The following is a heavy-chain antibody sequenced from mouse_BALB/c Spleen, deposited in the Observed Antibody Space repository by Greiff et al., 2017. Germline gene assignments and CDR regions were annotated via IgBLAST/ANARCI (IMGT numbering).Heavy chain of an antibody. V-gene: IGHV1S81*02. Sequence: VQLQQPGAELVKPGASVKLSCKASGYTFTSYWMHWVKQRPGQGLEWIGEINPSNGRTNYNEKFKSKATLTVDKSSSTAYMQLSSLTSEDSAVYYCALYYRYLFAYWGQGTLVTVSA. D-gene: IGHD2-14*01. CDR1: GYTFTSYW. CDR2: INPSNGRT. CDR3: ALYYRYLFAY. J-gene: IGHJ3*01.